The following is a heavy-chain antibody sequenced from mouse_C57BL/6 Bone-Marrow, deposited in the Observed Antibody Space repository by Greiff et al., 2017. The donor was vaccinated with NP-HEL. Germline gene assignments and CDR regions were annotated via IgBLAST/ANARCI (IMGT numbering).Heavy chain of an antibody. V-gene: IGHV5-16*01. D-gene: IGHD1-1*01. CDR3: ARGRITTVVAPYAMDY. J-gene: IGHJ4*01. Sequence: EVKLMESEGGLVQPGSSMKLSCTASGFTFSDYYMAWVRQVPEKGLEWVANINYDGSSTYYLDSLKSRFIISRDNAKNILYLQMSSLKSEDTATYYCARGRITTVVAPYAMDYWGQGTSVTVSS. CDR2: INYDGSST. CDR1: GFTFSDYY.